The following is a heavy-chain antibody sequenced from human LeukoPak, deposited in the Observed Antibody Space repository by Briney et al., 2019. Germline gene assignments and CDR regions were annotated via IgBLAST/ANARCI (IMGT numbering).Heavy chain of an antibody. V-gene: IGHV3-23*01. J-gene: IGHJ4*02. CDR1: GFTFSSYA. Sequence: GGSLRLSCAASGFTFSSYAMSWVRQGPGKGLERVSAISGSGGSTYYADFVKGRFTISRDNSKNTLYLQMNSLRAEDTAVYYCAKSTVLRLGELSYFDYWGQGTLVTVSS. CDR2: ISGSGGST. D-gene: IGHD3-16*02. CDR3: AKSTVLRLGELSYFDY.